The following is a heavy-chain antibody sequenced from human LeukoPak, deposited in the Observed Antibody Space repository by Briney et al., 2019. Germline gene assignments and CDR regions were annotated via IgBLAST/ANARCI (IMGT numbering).Heavy chain of an antibody. V-gene: IGHV3-30*03. CDR2: ISYDGSNK. D-gene: IGHD6-19*01. Sequence: GGSLRLSCAASGFTFSSYGMHWVRQAPGKGLEWVAVISYDGSNKYYADSVKGRFTISRDNSKNTLYLQMNSLRAEDTAVYYCASATHKQWLDSYFDYWGQGTLVTVSS. CDR3: ASATHKQWLDSYFDY. CDR1: GFTFSSYG. J-gene: IGHJ4*02.